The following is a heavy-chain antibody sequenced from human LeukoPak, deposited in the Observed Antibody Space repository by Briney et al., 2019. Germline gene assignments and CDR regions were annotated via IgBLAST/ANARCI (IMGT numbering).Heavy chain of an antibody. CDR3: ARYYYDSRGYYYNLYYGLDV. J-gene: IGHJ6*02. Sequence: VASVKVSCQASGHTFSNFGISWVRQAPGQGLDWMGWINAYNGNTDYAQKLQGRVTMTTDTSTSTAYMELRSLRSDDTAVYYCARYYYDSRGYYYNLYYGLDVWGQGTTVTVSS. V-gene: IGHV1-18*01. D-gene: IGHD3-22*01. CDR1: GHTFSNFG. CDR2: INAYNGNT.